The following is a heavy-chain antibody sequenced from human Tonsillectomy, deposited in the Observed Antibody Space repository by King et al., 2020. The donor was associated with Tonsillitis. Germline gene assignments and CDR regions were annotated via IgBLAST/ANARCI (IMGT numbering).Heavy chain of an antibody. D-gene: IGHD3-3*01. CDR2: ISGSGGST. Sequence: VQLVESGGGLVQPGGSLRLSCAASGFTFGSYAMSWVRQTPGKGLEWVSAISGSGGSTYYADSVKGRFTISRDNSKNTLYLQMSSRRAEDTAVYYCAKGSSVWSGFDIWGQGTMVTVSS. CDR1: GFTFGSYA. CDR3: AKGSSVWSGFDI. V-gene: IGHV3-23*04. J-gene: IGHJ3*02.